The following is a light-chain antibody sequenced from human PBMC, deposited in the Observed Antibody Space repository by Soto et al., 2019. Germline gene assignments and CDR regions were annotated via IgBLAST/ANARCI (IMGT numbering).Light chain of an antibody. CDR3: SSYAGSNNLV. Sequence: QSVLTQPPSASGSPGQSVTISCTGTSSDVGGYNYVSWYQKHPGKAPKLMIYEVSKRPSGVPDRFSGSKSGNTASLTVSGLQAEDEADYYCSSYAGSNNLVFGGGTHLTVL. V-gene: IGLV2-8*01. J-gene: IGLJ2*01. CDR1: SSDVGGYNY. CDR2: EVS.